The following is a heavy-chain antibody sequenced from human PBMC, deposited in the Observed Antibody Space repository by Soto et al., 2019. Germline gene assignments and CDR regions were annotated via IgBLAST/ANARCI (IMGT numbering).Heavy chain of an antibody. Sequence: SETLSLTCTVSGGSIGSSSYFWGWIRQPPGEGLEWLGTIYYTGSTYYNPSLKSRVTISVDTSKSQFSLKLSSVTAADTAVYYCASIGVPANYYYYYMDVWGKETTVTVSS. V-gene: IGHV4-39*01. D-gene: IGHD2-2*01. CDR3: ASIGVPANYYYYYMDV. CDR2: IYYTGST. J-gene: IGHJ6*03. CDR1: GGSIGSSSYF.